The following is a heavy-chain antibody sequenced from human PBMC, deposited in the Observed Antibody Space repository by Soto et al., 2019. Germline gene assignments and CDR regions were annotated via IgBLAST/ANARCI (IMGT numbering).Heavy chain of an antibody. J-gene: IGHJ4*02. D-gene: IGHD6-6*01. CDR1: GGSISSSNW. V-gene: IGHV4-4*02. Sequence: QVQLQESRPGLVKPSGTLSLTCAVSGGSISSSNWWSWVRQPPGKGLEWIGEIYHCGSTNYNPSLRCRVTISVDRSKNQSSLKLSSVSAADKAVYYCARDLYYSSLSYFDYWGQGGLVTVSS. CDR3: ARDLYYSSLSYFDY. CDR2: IYHCGST.